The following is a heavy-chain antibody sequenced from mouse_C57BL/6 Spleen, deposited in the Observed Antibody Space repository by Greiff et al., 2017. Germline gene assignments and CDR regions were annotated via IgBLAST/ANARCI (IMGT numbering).Heavy chain of an antibody. V-gene: IGHV1-9*01. CDR2: ILPGSGST. CDR1: GYTFTGYW. D-gene: IGHD1-1*01. Sequence: QVQLQQSGAELMKPGASVKLSCKATGYTFTGYWIEWVKQRPGHGLEWIGEILPGSGSTNYNEKFKGKATFTADTSSNTAYMQLSSLTTEDSAIYYWARGKVNYCGSSYVLDYWGQGTSVTVSS. J-gene: IGHJ4*01. CDR3: ARGKVNYCGSSYVLDY.